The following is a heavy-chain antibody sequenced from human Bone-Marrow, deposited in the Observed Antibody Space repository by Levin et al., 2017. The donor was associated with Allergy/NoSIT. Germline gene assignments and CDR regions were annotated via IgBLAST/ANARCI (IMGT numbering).Heavy chain of an antibody. J-gene: IGHJ5*02. Sequence: GGSLRLSCAASGFTFSSSAMTWVRHAPGKGLEWVSVISGSGASTYYGDSVKGRFTISRDNTKNTLYLQMDNLRVDDTATYYCAKDQQADTQGWTDPWGQGTLVTVSS. CDR1: GFTFSSSA. CDR2: ISGSGAST. V-gene: IGHV3-23*01. D-gene: IGHD6-13*01. CDR3: AKDQQADTQGWTDP.